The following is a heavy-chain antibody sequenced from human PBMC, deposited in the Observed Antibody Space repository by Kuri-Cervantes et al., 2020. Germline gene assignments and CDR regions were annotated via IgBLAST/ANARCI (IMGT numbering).Heavy chain of an antibody. CDR2: ISGSGGST. CDR3: ARGGWGSSSWYRGDWFDP. J-gene: IGHJ5*02. D-gene: IGHD6-13*01. Sequence: GESLKISCAASGFTFSSFAMTWVRQAPGKGLEWVSAISGSGGSTYYADSVKGRFTISRDNSKNTLYPQMNSLRAENTAVYYCARGGWGSSSWYRGDWFDPWGQGTLVTVSS. CDR1: GFTFSSFA. V-gene: IGHV3-23*01.